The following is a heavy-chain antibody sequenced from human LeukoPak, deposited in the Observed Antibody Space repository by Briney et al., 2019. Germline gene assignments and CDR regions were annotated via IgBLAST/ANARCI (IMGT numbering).Heavy chain of an antibody. CDR1: GGTSSTYA. Sequence: SVKVSCKTSGGTSSTYAISWVRQAPGQGLEWMGGIIPIFGTGNYAQKFQGRVTITADESTSTAYMELSSLRSEDTAVYYCARGLGDSSGYYYSDNWGQGTLATVSS. D-gene: IGHD3-22*01. J-gene: IGHJ4*02. CDR2: IIPIFGTG. CDR3: ARGLGDSSGYYYSDN. V-gene: IGHV1-69*13.